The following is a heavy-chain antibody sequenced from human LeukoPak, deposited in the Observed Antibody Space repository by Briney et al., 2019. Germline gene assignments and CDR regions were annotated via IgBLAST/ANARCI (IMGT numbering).Heavy chain of an antibody. D-gene: IGHD3-10*01. J-gene: IGHJ5*02. CDR2: INAGNGNT. Sequence: ASVKVSCKASGYTFTSYAMHWVRQAPGQRLEWMGWINAGNGNTKYSQKFQGRVTITRDTSASTAYMELSSLRSKDTAVYYCARRITMVRGVMGGWFDPWGQGTLVTVSS. CDR1: GYTFTSYA. V-gene: IGHV1-3*01. CDR3: ARRITMVRGVMGGWFDP.